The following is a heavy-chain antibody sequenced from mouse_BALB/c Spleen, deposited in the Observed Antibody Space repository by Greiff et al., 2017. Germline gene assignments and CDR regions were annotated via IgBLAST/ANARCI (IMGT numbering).Heavy chain of an antibody. V-gene: IGHV2-6-7*01. CDR1: GFSLTGYG. CDR2: IWGDGST. Sequence: VQLKESGPGLVAPSQSLSITCTVSGFSLTGYGVNWVRQPPGKGLEWLGMIWGDGSTDYTSALKSRLSISKDNSKGQVFLKMNSLQTDDTARYYCARDGPTVYYFDYWGQGTTLTVSS. D-gene: IGHD2-10*01. CDR3: ARDGPTVYYFDY. J-gene: IGHJ2*01.